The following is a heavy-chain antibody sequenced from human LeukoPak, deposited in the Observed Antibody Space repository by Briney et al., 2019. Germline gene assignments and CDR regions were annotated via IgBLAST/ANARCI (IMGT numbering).Heavy chain of an antibody. Sequence: GGSLRLSCAASGFPFSSYSMNWVRQAPGKGLEWVSSISSSSSYIYYADSVKGRFSISRDNSKNTLHLQLTSLRAADTAVYYCVKDTSVDGFDYWGQGTLVTVSS. J-gene: IGHJ4*02. V-gene: IGHV3-21*04. CDR3: VKDTSVDGFDY. CDR2: ISSSSSYI. CDR1: GFPFSSYS. D-gene: IGHD4-23*01.